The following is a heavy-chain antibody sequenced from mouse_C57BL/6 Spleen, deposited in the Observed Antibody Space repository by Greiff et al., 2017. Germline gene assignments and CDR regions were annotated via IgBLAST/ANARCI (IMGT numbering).Heavy chain of an antibody. V-gene: IGHV1-82*01. D-gene: IGHD2-1*01. CDR3: ARMGNSFAY. CDR2: SYPGDGDT. CDR1: GYAFSSSW. Sequence: VQLVESGPELVKPGASVKFFCKASGYAFSSSWMNWVKQRPGKGLEWIGRSYPGDGDTNYNGKFKGKATRTADKSSSTAYMQLSSLTSEDAAVYFCARMGNSFAYWGQGTLVTVSA. J-gene: IGHJ3*01.